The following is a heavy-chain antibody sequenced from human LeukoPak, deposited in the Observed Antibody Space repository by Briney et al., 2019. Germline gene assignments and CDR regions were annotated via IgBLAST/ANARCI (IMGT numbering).Heavy chain of an antibody. CDR1: GGSISDYF. V-gene: IGHV4-4*09. CDR3: ARRRGGFGEGEFDL. D-gene: IGHD4-17*01. J-gene: IGHJ5*02. Sequence: SETLSLTYTVSGGSISDYFWNWVRQPPGKGLEWIGYSHTSGSTDSKPSLKTRVSISLDTSKNQFSLTLISVTAADTAVYYCARRRGGFGEGEFDLWGQGALVTVSS. CDR2: SHTSGST.